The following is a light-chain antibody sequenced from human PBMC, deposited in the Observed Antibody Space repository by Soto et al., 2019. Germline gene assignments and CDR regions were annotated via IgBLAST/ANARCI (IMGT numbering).Light chain of an antibody. CDR1: QDVTTT. J-gene: IGKJ5*01. V-gene: IGKV3-15*01. Sequence: EISMTQFPAILSASPGGGAPLSCRAAQDVTTTFAWYQLRRGQPPRLLISDISTRATGVPARFSGSGSGTEFTLTISGLQSEDFALYFCQQYNNWPFSFGPGTRLEIK. CDR2: DIS. CDR3: QQYNNWPFS.